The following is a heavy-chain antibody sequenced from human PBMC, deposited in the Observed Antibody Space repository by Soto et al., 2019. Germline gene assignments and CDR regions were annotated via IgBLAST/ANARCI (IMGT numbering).Heavy chain of an antibody. CDR3: AADLYCSSTSCPAGFDP. CDR2: INPNSGGT. D-gene: IGHD2-2*01. V-gene: IGHV1-2*02. Sequence: QVQLVQSGAEVKKPGASVKVSCKASGYTFTGYYMHWVRQAPGQGLEWMGWINPNSGGTNYAQKFQGRVTMPRDTSISTAYMELSRLRSDDTAVYYCAADLYCSSTSCPAGFDPWGQGTLVTVSS. J-gene: IGHJ5*02. CDR1: GYTFTGYY.